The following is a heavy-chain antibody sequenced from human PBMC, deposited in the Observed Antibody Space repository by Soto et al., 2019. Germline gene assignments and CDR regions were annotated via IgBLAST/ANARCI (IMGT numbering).Heavy chain of an antibody. D-gene: IGHD6-13*01. J-gene: IGHJ5*02. V-gene: IGHV3-66*01. CDR2: IYSGGST. Sequence: GGSLRLSCAASGLTVSSNYMSWVSQAPGKGLEWVSVIYSGGSTYYADSVKGRFTISRDNSKNTLYLQMNSLRAEDTAVYYCARGQQQLEDNWFDPWGQGTLVTVSS. CDR3: ARGQQQLEDNWFDP. CDR1: GLTVSSNY.